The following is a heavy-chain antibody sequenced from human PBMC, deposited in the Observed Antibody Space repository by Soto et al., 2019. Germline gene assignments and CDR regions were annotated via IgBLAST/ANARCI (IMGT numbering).Heavy chain of an antibody. CDR2: ISTLHGNT. J-gene: IGHJ5*01. D-gene: IGHD6-13*01. V-gene: IGHV1-18*01. CDR3: ARDPHLSSCRKIDS. CDR1: GYTFTNQG. Sequence: QVQLVQSGAEVKKPGASVKVSCKASGYTFTNQGISWVRQAPGQGLEWVGWISTLHGNTDYAQKLQARFTLATGTPTSTAYMELARLTSDGTAGYYCARDPHLSSCRKIDSWGQGTLVTVSS.